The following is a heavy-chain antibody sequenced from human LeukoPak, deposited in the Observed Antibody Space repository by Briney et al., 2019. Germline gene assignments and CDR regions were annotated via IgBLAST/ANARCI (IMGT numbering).Heavy chain of an antibody. Sequence: PGGSLRLSCTASGFSVSSNYMSWVRQAPGKGLEWVSVMFASGSTYYTDSVKGRFTFSRDDSKDTLFLQMNTLTTEDTALYYCAKDWGGSRYYIDVWGRGTLVTVSS. CDR3: AKDWGGSRYYIDV. CDR1: GFSVSSNY. J-gene: IGHJ6*03. D-gene: IGHD2-21*01. V-gene: IGHV3-66*01. CDR2: MFASGST.